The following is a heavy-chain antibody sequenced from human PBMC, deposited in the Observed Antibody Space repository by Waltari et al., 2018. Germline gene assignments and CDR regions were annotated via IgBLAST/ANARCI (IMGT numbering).Heavy chain of an antibody. CDR3: ASTVYYDSSGWTYYFDY. CDR1: GGSISSSSSH. D-gene: IGHD3-22*01. J-gene: IGHJ4*02. CDR2: IYYSGST. Sequence: QLQLQESGPGLVTPSETLSLPCTVSGGSISSSSSHWGWVRQPPGQGLEWIGSIYYSGSTYYNPSLKSRVTISVDTSKNQFSLKLSSVTAADTAVYYCASTVYYDSSGWTYYFDYWGQGTLVTVSS. V-gene: IGHV4-39*01.